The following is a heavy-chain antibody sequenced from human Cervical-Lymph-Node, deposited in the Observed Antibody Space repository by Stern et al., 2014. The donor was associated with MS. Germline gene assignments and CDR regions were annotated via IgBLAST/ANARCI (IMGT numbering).Heavy chain of an antibody. CDR1: GFTVSSNY. Sequence: VQLVESGGGLIQPGGSLRLSCAASGFTVSSNYMSWVRQAPGKGLEWVSFIYSDDSTYYADSVKGRFTISRDNSKNTLYLSMTSLRVEDTAVYYCAKEVTAMVIGGNWFDPWGQGTLVTVSS. CDR2: IYSDDST. V-gene: IGHV3-53*01. CDR3: AKEVTAMVIGGNWFDP. D-gene: IGHD5-18*01. J-gene: IGHJ5*02.